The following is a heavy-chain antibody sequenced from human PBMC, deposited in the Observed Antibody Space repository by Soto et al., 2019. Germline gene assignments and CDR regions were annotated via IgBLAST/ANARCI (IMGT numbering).Heavy chain of an antibody. CDR1: GGSFSGYY. D-gene: IGHD3-22*01. Sequence: SETLSLTCAVYGGSFSGYYWSWIRQPPGKGLEWIGEINHSGSTNYNPSLKSRVTISVDTSKNQFSLKLSSVTAADTAVYYCARGGYYYDSSGYYYPIYYYGMDVWGQGTTVTVSS. J-gene: IGHJ6*02. CDR3: ARGGYYYDSSGYYYPIYYYGMDV. V-gene: IGHV4-34*01. CDR2: INHSGST.